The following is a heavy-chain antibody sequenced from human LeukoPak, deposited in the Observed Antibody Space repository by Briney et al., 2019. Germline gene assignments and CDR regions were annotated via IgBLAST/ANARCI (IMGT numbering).Heavy chain of an antibody. Sequence: GGSLRLSCAASGSIVSSNHMSWVRQAPGKGLEWVSVIYSGGDTYYADSVKGRFTISRDNSKNTLYLHMNSRRAEDTAVYYCARVVGGSSRSFDYWGQGTLVTVSS. CDR1: GSIVSSNH. J-gene: IGHJ4*02. CDR3: ARVVGGSSRSFDY. V-gene: IGHV3-53*01. D-gene: IGHD1-26*01. CDR2: IYSGGDT.